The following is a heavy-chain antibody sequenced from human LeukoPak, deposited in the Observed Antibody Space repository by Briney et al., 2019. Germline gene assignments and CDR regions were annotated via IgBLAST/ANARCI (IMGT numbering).Heavy chain of an antibody. D-gene: IGHD2-15*01. V-gene: IGHV1-2*02. CDR2: INPNSGGA. CDR1: GYIFSGYY. J-gene: IGHJ5*02. Sequence: ASVKVSCKASGYIFSGYYMHWLRQAPGQGLEWMGWINPNSGGADYAQKFQGRVTMTRDTSISTAYMALSRLRSDGTAVYYCAKGPPEYCSGGSCHSGRNWIDPWGQGTLVTVSS. CDR3: AKGPPEYCSGGSCHSGRNWIDP.